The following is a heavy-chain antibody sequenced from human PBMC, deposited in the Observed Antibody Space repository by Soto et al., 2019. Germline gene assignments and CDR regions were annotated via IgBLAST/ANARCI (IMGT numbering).Heavy chain of an antibody. CDR3: ARDGYSGYDFHPHYYYGMDV. CDR1: GGTFSSYA. J-gene: IGHJ6*02. V-gene: IGHV1-69*13. CDR2: IIPIFGTA. Sequence: ASVKVSCRASGGTFSSYAISWVRQAPGQGLEWMGGIIPIFGTANYAQKFQGRVTITADESTSTAYMELSSLRSEDTAVYYCARDGYSGYDFHPHYYYGMDVWGQGTTVTVSS. D-gene: IGHD5-12*01.